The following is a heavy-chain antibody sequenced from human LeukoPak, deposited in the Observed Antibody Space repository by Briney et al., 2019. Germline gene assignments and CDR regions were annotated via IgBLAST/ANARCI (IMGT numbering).Heavy chain of an antibody. J-gene: IGHJ4*02. CDR1: GFTFSDYY. CDR2: ISSRGSTI. Sequence: PGRSLRLSCAASGFTFSDYYMSWIRQAPGKGLEWVSYISSRGSTICYADSVKGRFTISRDNSKNTLYLQMNSLRAEDTAVYYCAKAGLQYSSGWYVGIDYWGQGTLVTASS. D-gene: IGHD6-19*01. V-gene: IGHV3-11*01. CDR3: AKAGLQYSSGWYVGIDY.